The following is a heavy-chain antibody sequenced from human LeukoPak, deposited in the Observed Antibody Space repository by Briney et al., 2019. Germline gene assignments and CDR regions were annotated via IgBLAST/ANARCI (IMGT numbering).Heavy chain of an antibody. Sequence: PGGSLRLSCAASGFTFSSYGMHWVRQAPGKGLEWVAVISYDGSNKYYADSVKGRFTISRDNSKNTLYLQMNSLRAEDTAVYYCARDALIVGAHPPDYWGQGTLVTVSS. CDR2: ISYDGSNK. D-gene: IGHD1-26*01. CDR3: ARDALIVGAHPPDY. J-gene: IGHJ4*02. CDR1: GFTFSSYG. V-gene: IGHV3-30*03.